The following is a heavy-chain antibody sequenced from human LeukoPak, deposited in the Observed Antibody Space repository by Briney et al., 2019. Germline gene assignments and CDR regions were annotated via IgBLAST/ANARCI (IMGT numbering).Heavy chain of an antibody. D-gene: IGHD5-24*01. CDR3: VKDDGWVQYAN. V-gene: IGHV3-7*03. Sequence: GGSLRLSCAASGLTFSNYWMSWVRQGPGKGLEWVANIKHDGSEKYYIDSVKGRFTISRDNSKNTVYLQMNSLSAEDAAVYYCVKDDGWVQYANWGQGTLVTVSS. CDR1: GLTFSNYW. CDR2: IKHDGSEK. J-gene: IGHJ4*02.